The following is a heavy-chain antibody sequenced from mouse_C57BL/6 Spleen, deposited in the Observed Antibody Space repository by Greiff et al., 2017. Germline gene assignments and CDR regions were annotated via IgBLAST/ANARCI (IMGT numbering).Heavy chain of an antibody. CDR2: ISDGGSYT. Sequence: EVHLVESGGGLVKPGGSLKLSCAASGFTFSSYAMSWVRQTPEKRLEWVATISDGGSYTYYPDNVKGRFTISRDNAKNNLYLQMSHLKSEDTAMYYCARKPDYFDYWGQGTTLTVSS. CDR1: GFTFSSYA. CDR3: ARKPDYFDY. J-gene: IGHJ2*01. V-gene: IGHV5-4*01.